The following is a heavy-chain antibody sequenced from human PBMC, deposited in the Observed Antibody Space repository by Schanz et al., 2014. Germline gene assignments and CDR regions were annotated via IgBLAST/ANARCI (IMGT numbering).Heavy chain of an antibody. Sequence: QVQLVQSGSEVKKPGSSVKVSCKASGGTFSSYTISWVRQAPGQGLEWMGRIIPIVDITNYAQKFQGRVTITADKSTSTAYMELSNLRSEDTAVYYCARAGQDYSDSSGYATYYFGNWGQGTLVTVSS. CDR2: IIPIVDIT. D-gene: IGHD3-22*01. J-gene: IGHJ4*02. CDR3: ARAGQDYSDSSGYATYYFGN. CDR1: GGTFSSYT. V-gene: IGHV1-69*04.